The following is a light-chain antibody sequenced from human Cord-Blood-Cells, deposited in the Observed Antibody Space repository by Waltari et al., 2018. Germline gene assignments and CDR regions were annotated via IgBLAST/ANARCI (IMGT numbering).Light chain of an antibody. CDR2: RNN. V-gene: IGLV1-47*01. CDR3: AACDDSLTWV. J-gene: IGLJ3*02. Sequence: QSVLTQPPSASGTPGQRVTISCSGSSSNIGSNYVYWYQQLPGTAPKLLIYRNNQRPSGVPDRFSGAKSGTSASLAISGLRSEDEADYYCAACDDSLTWVFGGGTKLTVL. CDR1: SSNIGSNY.